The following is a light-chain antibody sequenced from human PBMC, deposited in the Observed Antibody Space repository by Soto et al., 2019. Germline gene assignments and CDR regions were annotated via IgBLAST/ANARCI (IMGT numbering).Light chain of an antibody. V-gene: IGLV7-46*01. J-gene: IGLJ1*01. CDR3: LLSYKGTYD. CDR1: TGAVTNGHY. CDR2: DTT. Sequence: QAVVTQAPSLTVSPGGPVTLTCGSSTGAVTNGHYPYWFQQKHGQAPRKLIYDTTNRHSWTPARFSGSLLEGKAALTLSGEQREDDAEYYCLLSYKGTYDFASGTKVTV.